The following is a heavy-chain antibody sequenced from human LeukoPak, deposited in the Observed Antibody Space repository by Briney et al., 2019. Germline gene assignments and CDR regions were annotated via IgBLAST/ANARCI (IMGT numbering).Heavy chain of an antibody. CDR2: IIGDGSAT. CDR1: GFTFSGSW. Sequence: GGSLRLSCAASGFTFSGSWMHWVRQTPGKGLVWVSRIIGDGSATSYADSVKGRFTISRDNAKNTVYLQMNSLRDEDTAVYYCARFVMVTAGDYWGQGTLVTVSS. J-gene: IGHJ4*02. CDR3: ARFVMVTAGDY. V-gene: IGHV3-74*01. D-gene: IGHD2-21*02.